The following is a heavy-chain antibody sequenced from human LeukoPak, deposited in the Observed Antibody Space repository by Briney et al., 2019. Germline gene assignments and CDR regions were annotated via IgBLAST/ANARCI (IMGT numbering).Heavy chain of an antibody. Sequence: ASVKVSCKASGYTFTSYDINWVRQATGQGLEWMGWMNPNSGSTGYAQKFQGRVTMTRNTSISTAYMELSSLRSEDTAVYYCARGHSSSWYGWFDPWGQGTLVTVSS. CDR1: GYTFTSYD. V-gene: IGHV1-8*01. D-gene: IGHD6-13*01. CDR3: ARGHSSSWYGWFDP. CDR2: MNPNSGST. J-gene: IGHJ5*02.